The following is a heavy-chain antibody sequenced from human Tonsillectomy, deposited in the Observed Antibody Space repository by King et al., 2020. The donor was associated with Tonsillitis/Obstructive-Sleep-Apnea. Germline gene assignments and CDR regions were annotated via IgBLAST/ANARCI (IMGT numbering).Heavy chain of an antibody. J-gene: IGHJ5*02. D-gene: IGHD5-12*01. CDR1: GYSFTTYW. V-gene: IGHV5-51*01. CDR2: IYPVASYT. CDR3: ARRGYSDFQNWFDP. Sequence: VQLVESGAEVKKPGESLKISCKGLGYSFTTYWIALARQMPGKGLEWMGIIYPVASYTTYTPSFQGQVTISADKSHSTAYLQWSSRKAAETVMYYCARRGYSDFQNWFDPWGQGTLVTVSS.